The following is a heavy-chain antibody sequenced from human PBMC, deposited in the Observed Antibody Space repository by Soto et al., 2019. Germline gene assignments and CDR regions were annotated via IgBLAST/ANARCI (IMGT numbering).Heavy chain of an antibody. CDR1: GFSFRNYG. CDR2: IWYDGSDT. V-gene: IGHV3-33*06. D-gene: IGHD7-27*01. J-gene: IGHJ4*02. Sequence: QVQLVESGGGVVQPGRSLRLSCAASGFSFRNYGMHWVRQAPGKGLEWVAVIWYDGSDTYYADSVKGRFTISRDNSKNTLYLQMNSLRAEDTAMYYCVKDWGREYLDYWGQGTLVTVSS. CDR3: VKDWGREYLDY.